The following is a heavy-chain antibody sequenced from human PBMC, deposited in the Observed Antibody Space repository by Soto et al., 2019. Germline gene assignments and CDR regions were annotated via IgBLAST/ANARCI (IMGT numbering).Heavy chain of an antibody. CDR3: ARVLDDYVWGSYRSRGDAFDI. CDR1: GDSVSSNSAA. D-gene: IGHD3-16*02. CDR2: TYYRSKWYN. J-gene: IGHJ3*02. V-gene: IGHV6-1*01. Sequence: SQTLSLTCAISGDSVSSNSAAXXWIXXXPSRGXXWLGRTYYRSKWYNDYAVSVKSRITINPDTSKNQFSLQLNSVTPEDAAVYYCARVLDDYVWGSYRSRGDAFDIWGQGTMVTVSS.